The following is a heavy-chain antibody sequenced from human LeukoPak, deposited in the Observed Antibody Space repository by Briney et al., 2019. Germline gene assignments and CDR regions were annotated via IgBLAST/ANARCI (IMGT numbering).Heavy chain of an antibody. V-gene: IGHV4-39*01. CDR1: GGSISSSRYY. J-gene: IGHJ3*02. CDR3: ARLPYYYDSSGYYPNAFDI. D-gene: IGHD3-22*01. Sequence: SETLSLTCTVSGGSISSSRYYWGWIRQPPGKGLEWIGSIYYSGSTYYNPSLKSRVTISVDTSKNQFSLKLSSVTAADTAVYYCARLPYYYDSSGYYPNAFDIWGQGTMVTVSS. CDR2: IYYSGST.